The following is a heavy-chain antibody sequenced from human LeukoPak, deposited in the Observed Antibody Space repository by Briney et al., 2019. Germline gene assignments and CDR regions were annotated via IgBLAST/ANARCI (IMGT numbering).Heavy chain of an antibody. V-gene: IGHV3-23*01. CDR2: ISGSGGST. Sequence: GSLRLSCAASGFTFSSYAMSWVRQAPGKGLEWVSAISGSGGSTYYADSVKGRFTISRDNSKNTLYLQMNSLRAEDTAVYYCAKDGPDYDILTGYYIFDYWGQGTLVTVSS. J-gene: IGHJ4*02. D-gene: IGHD3-9*01. CDR3: AKDGPDYDILTGYYIFDY. CDR1: GFTFSSYA.